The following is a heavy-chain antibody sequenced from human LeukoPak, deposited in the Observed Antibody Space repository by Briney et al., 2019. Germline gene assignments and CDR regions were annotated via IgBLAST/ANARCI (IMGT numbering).Heavy chain of an antibody. V-gene: IGHV1-18*04. CDR1: GYSFSSYG. D-gene: IGHD2-2*01. J-gene: IGHJ4*02. CDR3: ASPYCSGNKCYRLDY. Sequence: ASVKVSCKTSGYSFSSYGLNWVRQAPGQGLEWIGWFNGYNGNAMSTQKFQGRIIMTADTSPNTGYMELRSLTSDDTAVYFCASPYCSGNKCYRLDYWGQGTLVTVSS. CDR2: FNGYNGNA.